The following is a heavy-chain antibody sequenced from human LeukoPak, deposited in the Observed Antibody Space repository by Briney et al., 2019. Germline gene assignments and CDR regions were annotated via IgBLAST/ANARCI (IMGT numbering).Heavy chain of an antibody. D-gene: IGHD2/OR15-2a*01. V-gene: IGHV3-48*04. CDR2: IDTSSTTM. J-gene: IGHJ6*02. CDR1: GLTFSKYS. CDR3: ARDVWKPTFDYYGMDV. Sequence: GGSLRLSCAASGLTFSKYSMTWVRQAPGKGLEWVSFIDTSSTTMYYTDSVKGRFTISRDNAKNSLYLQMNSLKVEDTAIYYCARDVWKPTFDYYGMDVWGRGTTVTVSS.